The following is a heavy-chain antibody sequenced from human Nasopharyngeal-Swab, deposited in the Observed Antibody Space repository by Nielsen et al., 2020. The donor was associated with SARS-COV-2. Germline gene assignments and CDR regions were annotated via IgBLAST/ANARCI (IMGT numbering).Heavy chain of an antibody. V-gene: IGHV4-30-2*01. CDR3: ARGDIVLVVYAQSNWFDP. D-gene: IGHD2-8*02. CDR1: GGSISSGGYS. CDR2: IYHSGST. J-gene: IGHJ5*02. Sequence: SETLSLTCAVSGGSISSGGYSWSWIRPPPGKGLEWIGYIYHSGSTYYNPSLKSRVTISVDTSKNQFSLKLSSVTAADTAVYYCARGDIVLVVYAQSNWFDPWGQGTLVTVSS.